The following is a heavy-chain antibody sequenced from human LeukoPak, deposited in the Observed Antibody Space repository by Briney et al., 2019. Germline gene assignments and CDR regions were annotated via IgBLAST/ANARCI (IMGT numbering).Heavy chain of an antibody. CDR3: AIMHGYYDGSGYWVQ. CDR2: ITPNADRT. V-gene: IGHV3-23*01. J-gene: IGHJ1*01. D-gene: IGHD3-22*01. CDR1: GFSISSYG. Sequence: GGSLRLSCVVSGFSISSYGMLWVRQAPGKGLQWVSFITPNADRTSYADSVEGRFTISRDSPRNTLYMQMNSLRDEDTALYYCAIMHGYYDGSGYWVQWGQGTLVTVSP.